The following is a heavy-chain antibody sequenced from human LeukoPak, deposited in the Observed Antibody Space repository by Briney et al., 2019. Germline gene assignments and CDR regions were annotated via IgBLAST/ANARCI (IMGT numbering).Heavy chain of an antibody. J-gene: IGHJ5*02. D-gene: IGHD2/OR15-2a*01. Sequence: SETLSLTCSVSDDSITMYYWTWIRQPPGKGLEWIGEVHYSGGTKYNPSLESRVSISVDTSKNQFSLRLTSMTTADTAVYYCARSSEYYFGPWGQGTLVTVSS. CDR2: VHYSGGT. CDR3: ARSSEYYFGP. CDR1: DDSITMYY. V-gene: IGHV4-59*01.